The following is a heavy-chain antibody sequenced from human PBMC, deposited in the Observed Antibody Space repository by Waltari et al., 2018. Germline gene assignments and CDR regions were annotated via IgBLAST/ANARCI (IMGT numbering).Heavy chain of an antibody. CDR3: ARDRSYYDILTGYYKGEAFDI. D-gene: IGHD3-9*01. CDR1: GFTVSSNY. J-gene: IGHJ3*02. V-gene: IGHV3-66*01. CDR2: IYSGGST. Sequence: EVQLVESGGGLVQPGGSLRLSCAASGFTVSSNYMSWVRQAPGKGLEWVSVIYSGGSTYYADSVKGRFTISRDNSKNTLYLQMNSLRAEDTAVYYCARDRSYYDILTGYYKGEAFDIWGQGTMVTVSS.